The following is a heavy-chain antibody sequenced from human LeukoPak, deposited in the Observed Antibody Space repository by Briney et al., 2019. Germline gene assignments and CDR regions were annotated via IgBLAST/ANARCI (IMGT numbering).Heavy chain of an antibody. Sequence: SETLSLTCAVYGGFSSGYYWSWIRQPPGKGLEWIGEINHSGSTNYIPSLKSRVTISVDTSKNQFSLKLSSVTAADTAVYYCARGRFGYCSSTSCYTTTTLAYWGQGTLVTVSS. CDR2: INHSGST. D-gene: IGHD2-2*02. V-gene: IGHV4-34*01. CDR1: GGFSSGYY. J-gene: IGHJ4*02. CDR3: ARGRFGYCSSTSCYTTTTLAY.